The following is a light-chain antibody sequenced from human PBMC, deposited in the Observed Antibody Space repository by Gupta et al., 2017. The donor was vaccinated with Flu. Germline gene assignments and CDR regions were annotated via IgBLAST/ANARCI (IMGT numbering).Light chain of an antibody. CDR3: VLYMGSGVKWV. Sequence: QTVVTQEPSFSVSPGGTVTLTCGLSSGSVSTSNYPSWYQQTPGQAPRTLIYSTNPRSSGVPDRFSGSILGNKAALTITGAQADDESDYYCVLYMGSGVKWVFGGGTKLTVL. J-gene: IGLJ3*02. V-gene: IGLV8-61*01. CDR1: SGSVSTSNY. CDR2: STN.